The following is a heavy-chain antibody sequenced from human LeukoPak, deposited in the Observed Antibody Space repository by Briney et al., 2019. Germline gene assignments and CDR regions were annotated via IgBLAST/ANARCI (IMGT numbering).Heavy chain of an antibody. CDR1: GFTFSSYA. Sequence: GRSLRLSCAASGFTFSSYAMHWVRQAPGKGLEWVAAISYDGSNKYYADSVKGRFTISRDNSKNTLYLQMNSLRAEDTAVYYCASLAPIVVVTAVRMDVWGQGTTVTVSS. D-gene: IGHD2-21*02. CDR2: ISYDGSNK. V-gene: IGHV3-30-3*01. J-gene: IGHJ6*02. CDR3: ASLAPIVVVTAVRMDV.